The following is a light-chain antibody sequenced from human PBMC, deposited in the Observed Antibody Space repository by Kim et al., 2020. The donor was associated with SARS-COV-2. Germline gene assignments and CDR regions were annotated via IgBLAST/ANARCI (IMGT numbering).Light chain of an antibody. J-gene: IGKJ4*01. CDR3: QQYDNLPLT. Sequence: DIQMTQSPSSLSASVGDRVTITCQARQDISNYLNWYQQKPGKAPKLLIYDASNLETGVPSRFSGSGSGTDFTFTISSLQPEDIATYYCQQYDNLPLTFGGGTKLEI. CDR1: QDISNY. CDR2: DAS. V-gene: IGKV1-33*01.